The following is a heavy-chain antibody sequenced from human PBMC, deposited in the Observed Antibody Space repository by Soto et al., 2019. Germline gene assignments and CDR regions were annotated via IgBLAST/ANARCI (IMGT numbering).Heavy chain of an antibody. CDR1: GYTFTSYG. Sequence: QVQLVQSGAEVKKPGASVKVSCKASGYTFTSYGISWVRQAPGQGLAWMGWISAYNGNTNYAQKLQGRVTRTTDTSTSTAYMELRSLRSDDTAVYYCARVGCSSTSCYGEDFDYWGQGTLVTVSS. CDR2: ISAYNGNT. CDR3: ARVGCSSTSCYGEDFDY. D-gene: IGHD2-2*01. J-gene: IGHJ4*02. V-gene: IGHV1-18*01.